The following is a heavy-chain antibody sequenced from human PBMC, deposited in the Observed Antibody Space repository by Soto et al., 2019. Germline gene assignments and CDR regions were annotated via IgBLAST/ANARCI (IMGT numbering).Heavy chain of an antibody. Sequence: EVPLVEPGGGLVQPGGSLRLSCAVSGFTFRSYSMNWVRQAPGKGLEWVSYISSGSGTTYYADSVKGRFSISIDNANNSLSPQMNRLRVEDTAVYYCAKIGTYLRMEVWGQGTTVTVSS. CDR1: GFTFRSYS. J-gene: IGHJ6*02. V-gene: IGHV3-48*01. D-gene: IGHD3-10*01. CDR2: ISSGSGTT. CDR3: AKIGTYLRMEV.